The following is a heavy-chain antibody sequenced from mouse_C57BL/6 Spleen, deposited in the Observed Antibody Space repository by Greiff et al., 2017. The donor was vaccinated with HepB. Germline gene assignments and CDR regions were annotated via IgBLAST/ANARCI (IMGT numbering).Heavy chain of an antibody. CDR2: ISYDGSN. CDR3: AREDSSFAY. Sequence: EVQRVESGPGLVKPSQSLSLTCSVTGYSITSGYYWNWIRQFPGNKLEWMGYISYDGSNNYNPSLKNRISITRDTSKNQFFLKLNSVTTEDTATYYCAREDSSFAYWGQGTLVTVSA. J-gene: IGHJ3*01. V-gene: IGHV3-6*01. CDR1: GYSITSGYY.